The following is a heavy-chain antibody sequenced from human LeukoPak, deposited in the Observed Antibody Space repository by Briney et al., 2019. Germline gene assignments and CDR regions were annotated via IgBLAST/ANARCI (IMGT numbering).Heavy chain of an antibody. CDR2: MNPNTGYT. CDR1: GYTFTGYY. D-gene: IGHD3-10*02. J-gene: IGHJ5*02. V-gene: IGHV1-8*02. CDR3: ARSSTIFGDNGDHYGGWFDP. Sequence: GASVKVSCKASGYTFTGYYMHWVRQAPGQGLEWMGWMNPNTGYTVYAQKFRGRVTMTRYTSINTAYMELSSLRSEDTAVYFCARSSTIFGDNGDHYGGWFDPWGQGTLVTVSS.